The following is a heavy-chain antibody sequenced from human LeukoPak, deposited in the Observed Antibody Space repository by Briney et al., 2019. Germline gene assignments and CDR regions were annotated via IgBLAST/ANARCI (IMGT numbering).Heavy chain of an antibody. V-gene: IGHV3-53*05. CDR2: IYSGGST. Sequence: PGGSLRLSCAASGFTVSSNYMSWVRQAPGKGLEWVSVIYSGGSTYYADSVKGRFTISRDNSKNTLYLHMSSLRPEDTAVYYCVKVGFATYDHWGQGTLVTVSS. D-gene: IGHD1-26*01. J-gene: IGHJ4*02. CDR1: GFTVSSNY. CDR3: VKVGFATYDH.